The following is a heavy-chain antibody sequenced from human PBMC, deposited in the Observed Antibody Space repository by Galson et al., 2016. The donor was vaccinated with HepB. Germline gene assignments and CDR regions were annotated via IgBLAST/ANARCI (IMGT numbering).Heavy chain of an antibody. D-gene: IGHD3-16*02. CDR1: GGTFSSHT. J-gene: IGHJ3*01. Sequence: SVKVSYKASGGTFSSHTISWVRQAPGQGLEWMGGIIPISVTTKYAQKFQGRVTISADESTTTAYMELSSLRSEDTAVYYCARVGGYVWGSYRSPRAFDVWGQGTMVTVSS. V-gene: IGHV1-69*13. CDR2: IIPISVTT. CDR3: ARVGGYVWGSYRSPRAFDV.